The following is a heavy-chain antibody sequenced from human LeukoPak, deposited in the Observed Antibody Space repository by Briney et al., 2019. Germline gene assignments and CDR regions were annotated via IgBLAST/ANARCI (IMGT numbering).Heavy chain of an antibody. V-gene: IGHV3-23*01. J-gene: IGHJ4*02. CDR2: ISGSGGST. CDR3: AKRRNGGLLWFGELSWDY. CDR1: GFTFSSYA. D-gene: IGHD3-10*01. Sequence: HTGGSLRLSCAASGFTFSSYAMSWVRQAPGKGLEWVSAISGSGGSTYYADSVKGRFTISRDNSKNTLYLQMNSLRAEDTAVYYCAKRRNGGLLWFGELSWDYWGQGTLVTVSS.